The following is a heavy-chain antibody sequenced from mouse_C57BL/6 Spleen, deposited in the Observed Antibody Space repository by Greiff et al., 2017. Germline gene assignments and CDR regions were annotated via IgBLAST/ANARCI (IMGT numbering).Heavy chain of an antibody. V-gene: IGHV1-64*01. D-gene: IGHD1-1*01. CDR3: ARYPLYGSSLYYFDY. CDR1: GYTFTSYW. Sequence: VQLQQPGAELVKPGASVKLSCKASGYTFTSYWMHWVKQRPGQGLEWIGMIHPNSGSTNYNEKFKSKATLTVDKSSSTAYMQLSSLTSEDSAVYYCARYPLYGSSLYYFDYWGQGTTLTVSS. CDR2: IHPNSGST. J-gene: IGHJ2*01.